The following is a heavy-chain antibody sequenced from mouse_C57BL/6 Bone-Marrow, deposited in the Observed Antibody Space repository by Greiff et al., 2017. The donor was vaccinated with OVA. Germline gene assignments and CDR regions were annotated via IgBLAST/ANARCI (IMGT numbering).Heavy chain of an antibody. CDR3: ARAGDYYLFAY. D-gene: IGHD1-1*01. CDR1: GYTFTSYT. CDR2: INPSSGYT. Sequence: QVQLQQSGAELARPGASVKMSCKASGYTFTSYTMHWVKQRPGQGLEWIGYINPSSGYTKYNQKFKDKATLTADKSSSTAYMQLSSLTSEDAAVYYCARAGDYYLFAYWGQGTLVTVSA. V-gene: IGHV1-4*01. J-gene: IGHJ3*01.